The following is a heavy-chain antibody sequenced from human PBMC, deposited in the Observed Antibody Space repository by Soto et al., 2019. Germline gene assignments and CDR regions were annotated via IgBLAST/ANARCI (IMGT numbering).Heavy chain of an antibody. CDR2: IDPSDSYT. J-gene: IGHJ4*02. CDR1: GYSCTSYW. V-gene: IGHV5-10-1*01. CDR3: ARHVAIATYDY. Sequence: PGESLKISGNGSGYSCTSYWISWVRQMPGKGLEWMGRIDPSDSYTNYSPSFQGHVTISADKSISTAYLQWSSLKASDTAMYYCARHVAIATYDYWGQGTLVTVSS. D-gene: IGHD1-26*01.